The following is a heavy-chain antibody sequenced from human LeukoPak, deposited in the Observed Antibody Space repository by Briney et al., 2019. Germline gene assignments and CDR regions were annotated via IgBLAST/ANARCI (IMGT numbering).Heavy chain of an antibody. V-gene: IGHV1-69*05. D-gene: IGHD6-13*01. J-gene: IGHJ4*02. CDR3: AAAPSIAAAGLGFDY. Sequence: IIPIFGTANYAQKFQGRVTITTDESTSTAYMELSSLRSEDTAVYYCAAAPSIAAAGLGFDYWGQGTLVTVSS. CDR2: IIPIFGTA.